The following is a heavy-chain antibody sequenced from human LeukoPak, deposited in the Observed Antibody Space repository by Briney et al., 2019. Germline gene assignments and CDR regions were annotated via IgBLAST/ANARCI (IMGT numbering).Heavy chain of an antibody. CDR3: ARDSSGYQ. CDR1: GFTFSTYW. V-gene: IGHV3-7*01. Sequence: GGSLRLSCAASGFTFSTYWISWVRQAPGKGLEWVANIKEDGSEKYYGDSVKGRFTISRDNAKNSLYLQMNSLRAEDTAVYYCARDSSGYQWGQGTLVTVSS. D-gene: IGHD3-22*01. J-gene: IGHJ4*02. CDR2: IKEDGSEK.